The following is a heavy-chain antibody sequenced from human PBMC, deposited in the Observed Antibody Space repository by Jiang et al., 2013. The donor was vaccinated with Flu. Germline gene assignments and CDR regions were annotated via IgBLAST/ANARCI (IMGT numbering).Heavy chain of an antibody. J-gene: IGHJ3*01. V-gene: IGHV4-4*07. CDR2: LYPSGSA. Sequence: SLTCTVSGASVNNYYWSWIRQTAGKGLEWLGRLYPSGSANYNPSLNSRVAMSLDRSNNLFSLKLRSVTAADTAVYYCARGPLGGAPNPFDLWGQGTMITVSS. D-gene: IGHD3-16*01. CDR1: GASVNNYY. CDR3: ARGPLGGAPNPFDL.